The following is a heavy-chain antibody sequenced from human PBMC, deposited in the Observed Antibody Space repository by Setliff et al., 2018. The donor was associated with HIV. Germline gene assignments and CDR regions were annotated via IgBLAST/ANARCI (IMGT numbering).Heavy chain of an antibody. CDR2: IYPGDSDT. CDR3: ARRLYSSEAFDS. V-gene: IGHV5-51*01. CDR1: GYRFTDYW. D-gene: IGHD6-25*01. Sequence: GESLKISCRGSGYRFTDYWIGWVRQMPGKGLEWMGVIYPGDSDTRYNPSFQGQVAISADKSTSTAYLQWSSLKASDTAMYYCARRLYSSEAFDSWGQGTLVTVSS. J-gene: IGHJ5*01.